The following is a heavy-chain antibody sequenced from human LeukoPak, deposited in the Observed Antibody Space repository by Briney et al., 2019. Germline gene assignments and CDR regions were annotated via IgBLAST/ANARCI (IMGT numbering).Heavy chain of an antibody. D-gene: IGHD3-9*01. Sequence: PSETLSLTCTVSGGSISSSSYYWGWIRQPPGKGLEWIGSIYYSGSTYYNPSLKSRVTISVDTSKNQFSLKLSSVTAADTAVYYCASGDILPYGNWFDPWGQGTLVTVSS. V-gene: IGHV4-39*01. CDR2: IYYSGST. CDR3: ASGDILPYGNWFDP. CDR1: GGSISSSSYY. J-gene: IGHJ5*02.